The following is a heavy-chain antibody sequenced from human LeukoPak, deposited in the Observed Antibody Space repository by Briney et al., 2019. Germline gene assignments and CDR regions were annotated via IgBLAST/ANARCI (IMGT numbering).Heavy chain of an antibody. D-gene: IGHD3-22*01. CDR1: GGSISSYY. CDR2: IYYSGST. V-gene: IGHV4-59*08. CDR3: ARLYYYDSSGYYSYAFDI. Sequence: SETLSLTCTVSGGSISSYYWSWIRQPPGKGLEWIGYIYYSGSTNYNPSLKSRVTISVDTSKNQFSLKLGSVTAADTAVYYCARLYYYDSSGYYSYAFDIWGQGTMVTVSS. J-gene: IGHJ3*02.